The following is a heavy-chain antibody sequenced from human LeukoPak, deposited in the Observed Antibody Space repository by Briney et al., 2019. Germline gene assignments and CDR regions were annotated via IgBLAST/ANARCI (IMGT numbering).Heavy chain of an antibody. D-gene: IGHD5-12*01. CDR2: IYTTGVT. Sequence: SETLSPTCTVSGGSISTHFWTWIRQPAGKRLEGIGRIYTTGVTNYNPSLKSRVTMSVDTSKNQFSLELKSVTAADTAVYYCARSLGTGYDPRSYWNYYMDVWGKGTTVTVSS. J-gene: IGHJ6*03. CDR3: ARSLGTGYDPRSYWNYYMDV. CDR1: GGSISTHF. V-gene: IGHV4-4*07.